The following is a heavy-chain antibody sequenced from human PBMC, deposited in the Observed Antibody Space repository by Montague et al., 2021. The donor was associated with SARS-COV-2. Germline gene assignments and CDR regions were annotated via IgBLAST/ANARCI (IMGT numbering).Heavy chain of an antibody. J-gene: IGHJ6*02. Sequence: SLRLSCAASGFPFSSYSMNWVRQAPGKGLERVSSISSSSSYIYYADSVKGRFTISRDNAKNSLYLQMNSLRAEDTAVYYCARGYDFWSGGYYYYYGMDVWGQGTTVTVSS. V-gene: IGHV3-21*01. CDR1: GFPFSSYS. CDR2: ISSSSSYI. D-gene: IGHD3-3*01. CDR3: ARGYDFWSGGYYYYYGMDV.